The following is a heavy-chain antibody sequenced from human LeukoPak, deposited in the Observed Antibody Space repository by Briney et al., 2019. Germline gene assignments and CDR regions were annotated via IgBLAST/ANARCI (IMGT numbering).Heavy chain of an antibody. CDR3: ARSYCGGDCYSLGWFDP. D-gene: IGHD2-21*01. J-gene: IGHJ5*02. CDR1: GYSVRSTYY. Sequence: SETLSLTCTVSGYSVRSTYYWGWIRQPPGKGLQWIGSIYYSGTTYYNPSLKSRVTMSVDTSKNQFSLKLSSVTVADTAVYYCARSYCGGDCYSLGWFDPWGQGALVTVSS. CDR2: IYYSGTT. V-gene: IGHV4-38-2*02.